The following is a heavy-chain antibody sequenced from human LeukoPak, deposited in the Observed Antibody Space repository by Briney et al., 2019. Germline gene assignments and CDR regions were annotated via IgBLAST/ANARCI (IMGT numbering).Heavy chain of an antibody. J-gene: IGHJ6*02. Sequence: SETLSLTCAVYGGSFSGYYWSWIRQPPGKGLEWIGSIYYSGSTYYNPSLKSRVTISVDTSKNQFSLKLSSVTAADTAVYYCARRPQDYYYGMDVWGQGTTVTVSS. CDR3: ARRPQDYYYGMDV. CDR2: IYYSGST. CDR1: GGSFSGYY. V-gene: IGHV4-34*01.